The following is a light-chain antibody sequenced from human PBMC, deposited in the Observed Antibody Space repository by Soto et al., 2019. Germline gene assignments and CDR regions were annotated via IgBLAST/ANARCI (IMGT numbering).Light chain of an antibody. V-gene: IGKV1-39*01. J-gene: IGKJ2*01. CDR3: QQSYSTPGYT. Sequence: DIPMTQSPSSLSASVGDRVTITCRASQNISSYLNWYQQKPGKAPKLLIYAASSLESGVPSRFSGSGSGTDFTLTISSLQPEDFATYYCQQSYSTPGYTFGQGTKLDIK. CDR2: AAS. CDR1: QNISSY.